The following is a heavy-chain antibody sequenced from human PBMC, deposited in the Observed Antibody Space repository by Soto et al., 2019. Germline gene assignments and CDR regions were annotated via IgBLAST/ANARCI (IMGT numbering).Heavy chain of an antibody. V-gene: IGHV4-39*01. CDR2: IYYSGST. Sequence: QLQLQESGPGLVKPSETLSLTCTVSGGSISSSSYYWGWIRQPPGKGLEWIGSIYYSGSTYYNPSLKSRVTISVDTSKNQFSLKLSSVTAADTAVYYCARREYCSGGSCYSGGKVSSGWYFWGQGTLVTVSS. CDR3: ARREYCSGGSCYSGGKVSSGWYF. D-gene: IGHD2-15*01. J-gene: IGHJ4*02. CDR1: GGSISSSSYY.